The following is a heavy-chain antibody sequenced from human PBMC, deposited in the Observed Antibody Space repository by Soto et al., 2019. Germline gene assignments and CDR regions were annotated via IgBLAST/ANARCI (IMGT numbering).Heavy chain of an antibody. Sequence: SETLSLTCTVSGGSISGFYWSWIRQFPGKGLEWIAYIYYNGRTEYNPSLKSRVTVSADTSKNQFSLILNSVTAADTAVYYCARHEASYGSGSYPLGHWGRGTLVTVSS. V-gene: IGHV4-59*08. CDR3: ARHEASYGSGSYPLGH. D-gene: IGHD3-10*01. CDR2: IYYNGRT. J-gene: IGHJ5*02. CDR1: GGSISGFY.